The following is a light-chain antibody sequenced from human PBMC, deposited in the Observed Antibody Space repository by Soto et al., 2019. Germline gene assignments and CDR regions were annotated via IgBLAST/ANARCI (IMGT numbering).Light chain of an antibody. Sequence: DIQMTQSPSSLSASVGDRVTITCRASQSIGNYLNWYQQKPGKVPKLLIYAASSLQSGVPLRFSGSGSGTDFNLAIGSLQPEDCATYYCQQSYSAPYTFGQGTKLEIK. V-gene: IGKV1-39*01. J-gene: IGKJ2*01. CDR3: QQSYSAPYT. CDR2: AAS. CDR1: QSIGNY.